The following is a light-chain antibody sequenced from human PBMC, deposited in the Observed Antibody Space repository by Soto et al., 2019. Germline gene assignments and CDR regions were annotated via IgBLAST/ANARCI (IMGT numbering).Light chain of an antibody. J-gene: IGLJ1*01. CDR3: RSYAGINHFGV. CDR1: SSDVGGYKY. V-gene: IGLV2-8*01. CDR2: EGN. Sequence: QSALTQPPSASGSPGQSVTISCTGTSSDVGGYKYVSWYQQHPDKAPKLMIFEGNKRPSGVPDRSSGSKSGNTASLTVSGLQAEDEADYYCRSYAGINHFGVFGTGTKLTVL.